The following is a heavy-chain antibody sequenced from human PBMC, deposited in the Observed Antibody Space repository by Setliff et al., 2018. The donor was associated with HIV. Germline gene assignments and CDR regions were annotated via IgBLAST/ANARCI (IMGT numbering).Heavy chain of an antibody. Sequence: SETLSLTCAVYGGSFSGYYWSWIRQPPGKGLEWIGEVNHSGSTNYNPSLKSRVTISIDTSKNQFSLKVSSVTAADTALYYCARGLPGTYRYSYYYYYMDVWDKGTTVTVSS. CDR3: ARGLPGTYRYSYYYYYMDV. CDR2: VNHSGST. CDR1: GGSFSGYY. V-gene: IGHV4-34*01. D-gene: IGHD3-16*02. J-gene: IGHJ6*03.